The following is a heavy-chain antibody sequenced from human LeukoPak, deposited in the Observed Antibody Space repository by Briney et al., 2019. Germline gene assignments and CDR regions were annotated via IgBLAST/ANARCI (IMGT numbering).Heavy chain of an antibody. J-gene: IGHJ3*02. CDR2: ISGSGTST. D-gene: IGHD1-26*01. CDR3: AKGGSYSLSHAFDI. Sequence: GGSLRLSCAASGFTFSTYAMSWVRQAPGKGLEWVSAISGSGTSTYYADSVKGRFTISRDNSKSTLYLQMNSLRAEDTAVYYCAKGGSYSLSHAFDIWGQGTMVTASS. CDR1: GFTFSTYA. V-gene: IGHV3-23*01.